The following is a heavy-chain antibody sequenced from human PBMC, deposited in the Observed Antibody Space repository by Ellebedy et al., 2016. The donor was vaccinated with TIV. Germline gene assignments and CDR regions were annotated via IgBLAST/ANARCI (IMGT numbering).Heavy chain of an antibody. J-gene: IGHJ5*02. CDR3: ARRGSYGDYAVQVNNWFDR. CDR1: GFSFRSYW. CDR2: IYQDGSEK. D-gene: IGHD4-17*01. V-gene: IGHV3-7*01. Sequence: GESLKISCEASGFSFRSYWMGWVRQAPGKGLEWVANIYQDGSEKYYVDSVKGRFTISRDNAKNSLYLQLNSPRVEDTAVYYCARRGSYGDYAVQVNNWFDRWGQGTLVTV.